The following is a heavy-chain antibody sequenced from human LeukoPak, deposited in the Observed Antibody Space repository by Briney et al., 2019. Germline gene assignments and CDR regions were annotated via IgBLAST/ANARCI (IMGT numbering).Heavy chain of an antibody. Sequence: SETLSLTCTVSGGSISSYYWSWIRQPPGKGLEWIGYIYYSGSTNYNPSLKSRVTISVDTSKNRFSLKLSSVTAADTAVYYCARDGGSSGNDWFDPWGQGTLVTVSS. CDR2: IYYSGST. CDR1: GGSISSYY. V-gene: IGHV4-59*01. D-gene: IGHD4-23*01. J-gene: IGHJ5*02. CDR3: ARDGGSSGNDWFDP.